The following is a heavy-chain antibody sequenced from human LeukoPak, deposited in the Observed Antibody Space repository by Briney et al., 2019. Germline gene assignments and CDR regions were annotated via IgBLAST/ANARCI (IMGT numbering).Heavy chain of an antibody. Sequence: GGSLRLSCAASGFTFSSYVMHWVRQAPGKGLEWVAFISYDGSNKYYADSVKGRCTISRDNSKNTLYLQMNSLRAEDTAVYYCVRGAYSSSWLNFDYWGQGTLVTVSS. CDR2: ISYDGSNK. J-gene: IGHJ4*02. D-gene: IGHD6-13*01. V-gene: IGHV3-30*03. CDR3: VRGAYSSSWLNFDY. CDR1: GFTFSSYV.